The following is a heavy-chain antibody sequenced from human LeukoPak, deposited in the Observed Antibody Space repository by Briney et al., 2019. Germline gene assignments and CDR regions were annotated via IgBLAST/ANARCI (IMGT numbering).Heavy chain of an antibody. V-gene: IGHV3-21*01. J-gene: IGHJ4*02. Sequence: GGSLRLSCAASGFSFSSYSMNCVRQAPGKGLEWVSSITRSSIYKYYADSVMGRFTISRDNAKNSLYLQMNSLRADDTAVYYCARDRVSDYWGQGTLVTVSS. D-gene: IGHD3-10*01. CDR1: GFSFSSYS. CDR3: ARDRVSDY. CDR2: ITRSSIYK.